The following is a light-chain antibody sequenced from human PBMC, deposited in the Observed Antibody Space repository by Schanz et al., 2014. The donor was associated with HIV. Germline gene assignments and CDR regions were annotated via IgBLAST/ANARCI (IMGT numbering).Light chain of an antibody. CDR1: ALNIGHSS. V-gene: IGLV1-51*01. Sequence: QSVLTQPPSVSAAPGQTVTISCSGSALNIGHSSVSWYQQFPGTVPKLLIYDNNERPSDIPDRFSGSKTGTSATLVIIGLQTGDEADYYCGTWDSTLSAVVFGGGTQLTVL. CDR2: DNN. CDR3: GTWDSTLSAVV. J-gene: IGLJ2*01.